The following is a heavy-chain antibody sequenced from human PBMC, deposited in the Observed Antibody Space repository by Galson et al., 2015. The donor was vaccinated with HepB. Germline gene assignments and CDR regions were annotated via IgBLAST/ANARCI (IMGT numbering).Heavy chain of an antibody. Sequence: SVKVSCKAPGYTFTGYYMHWVRQAPGQGLEWMGWINPNSGGTNYAQKFQGRVTMTRDTSISTAYMELSRLRSDDTAVYYCARGRVRSYQAFDIWGQGTMVTVSS. CDR2: INPNSGGT. CDR1: GYTFTGYY. J-gene: IGHJ3*02. D-gene: IGHD1-26*01. V-gene: IGHV1-2*02. CDR3: ARGRVRSYQAFDI.